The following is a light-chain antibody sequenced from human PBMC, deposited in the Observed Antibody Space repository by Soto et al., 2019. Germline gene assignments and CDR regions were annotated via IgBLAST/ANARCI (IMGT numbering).Light chain of an antibody. CDR2: DDN. CDR3: AAWDDSLNGPV. CDR1: SSNIGNNA. J-gene: IGLJ3*02. Sequence: QSVLTQPPSVSAAPGQKVTISCSGSSSNIGNNAVNWYQQLPGKAPKLLIHDDNRESSGVSHRFSGYNSGTSASLAISDLQSQDEAHYYCAAWDDSLNGPVFGGGTKRTVL. V-gene: IGLV1-36*01.